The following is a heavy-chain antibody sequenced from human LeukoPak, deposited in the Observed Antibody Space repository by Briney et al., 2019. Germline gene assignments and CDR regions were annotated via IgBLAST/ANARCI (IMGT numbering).Heavy chain of an antibody. CDR1: GFTFSCYE. Sequence: GGSLRLSCAASGFTFSCYEMNWVRQAPGKGLEWVSYISSSGSTIYYADSVKGRFTISRDNAKNSLYLQMNSLRAEDTAVYYCARAGYDYVWGRPPLDYRGQGTLVTVSS. CDR3: ARAGYDYVWGRPPLDY. D-gene: IGHD3-16*01. J-gene: IGHJ4*02. V-gene: IGHV3-48*03. CDR2: ISSSGSTI.